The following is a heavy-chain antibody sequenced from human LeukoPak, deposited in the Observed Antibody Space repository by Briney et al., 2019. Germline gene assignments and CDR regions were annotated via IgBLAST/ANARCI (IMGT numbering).Heavy chain of an antibody. CDR3: AKTPARYCSANSCLYYFDY. D-gene: IGHD2-15*01. J-gene: IGHJ4*02. CDR1: GFTFSSYV. V-gene: IGHV3-23*01. Sequence: GGSLRLSCAASGFTFSSYVMSWVRQAPGKGLEWVSAISGSGGDTYYAESVKGRFTISRDNSKNTLYLQMNSLRAEDTAVYYCAKTPARYCSANSCLYYFDYWGQGTLVTVSS. CDR2: ISGSGGDT.